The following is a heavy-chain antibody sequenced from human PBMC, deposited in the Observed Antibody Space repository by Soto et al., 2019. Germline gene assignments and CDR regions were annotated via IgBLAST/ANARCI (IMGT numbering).Heavy chain of an antibody. CDR3: AGDLRTLYGMDV. Sequence: GGSLRLSCGASGFTFSSYWMSWVRQAPGKGLEWVSVIYSGGSTYYADSVKGRFTISRDNSKNTLYLQMNSLRAEDTAVYYCAGDLRTLYGMDVWGQGTTVTVSS. CDR1: GFTFSSYW. J-gene: IGHJ6*02. V-gene: IGHV3-53*01. CDR2: IYSGGST.